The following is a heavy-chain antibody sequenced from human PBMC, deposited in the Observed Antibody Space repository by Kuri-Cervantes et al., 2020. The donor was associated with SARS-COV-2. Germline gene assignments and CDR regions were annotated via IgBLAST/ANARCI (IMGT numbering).Heavy chain of an antibody. CDR3: ARTFMGYYYYMDV. V-gene: IGHV3-74*01. CDR1: GFTFSSYW. J-gene: IGHJ6*03. CDR2: INSDGSST. D-gene: IGHD3-3*02. Sequence: GESLKISCAASGFTFSSYWMHWVRQAPGKGLVWVSRINSDGSSTSYADSVKGRFTISRDNAKNSLYLQMNSLRAEDTAVYYCARTFMGYYYYMDVWGKGTTVTSP.